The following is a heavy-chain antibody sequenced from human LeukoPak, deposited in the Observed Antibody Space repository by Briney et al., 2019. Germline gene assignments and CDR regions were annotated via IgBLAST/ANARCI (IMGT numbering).Heavy chain of an antibody. V-gene: IGHV3-21*01. CDR3: ALTNAQGPHSSSWHSIDY. CDR2: ISSSSSYI. J-gene: IGHJ4*02. D-gene: IGHD6-13*01. Sequence: PGGSLRLSCAASGFTFSSYSMNWVRQAPGQGLEWVSSISSSSSYIYYADSVKGRFTISRDNAKNSLYLQMNSLRAEDTAVYYCALTNAQGPHSSSWHSIDYWGQGNLVTVSS. CDR1: GFTFSSYS.